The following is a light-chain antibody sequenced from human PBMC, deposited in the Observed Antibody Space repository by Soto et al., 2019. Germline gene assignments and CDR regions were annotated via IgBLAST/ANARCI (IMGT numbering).Light chain of an antibody. CDR1: QDIYNY. V-gene: IGKV1-33*01. CDR3: QQYDNLPIT. CDR2: DAS. J-gene: IGKJ5*01. Sequence: DIQMTRSPSSLSASVGDRVTITCQASQDIYNYLNWYQQKPGKAPKLLICDASNLETGVPSRFSGSGSGTDFTFTISSLQPEDIATYYCQQYDNLPITFGQGTRLEIK.